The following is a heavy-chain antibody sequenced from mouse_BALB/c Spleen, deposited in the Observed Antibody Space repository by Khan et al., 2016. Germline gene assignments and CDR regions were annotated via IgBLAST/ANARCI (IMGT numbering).Heavy chain of an antibody. V-gene: IGHV3-2*02. CDR3: SSRNWDGDY. CDR2: IRYSGST. J-gene: IGHJ2*01. D-gene: IGHD4-1*02. Sequence: EVQLQESGPGLVKPSQSLSLTCTVTGYSITSDYAWNWIRQFPGNKLEWMGYIRYSGSTSYNPSLTSRISITRDTSKNQFFLQLNSVTTEDTATYYCSSRNWDGDYWGQGTTLTVSS. CDR1: GYSITSDYA.